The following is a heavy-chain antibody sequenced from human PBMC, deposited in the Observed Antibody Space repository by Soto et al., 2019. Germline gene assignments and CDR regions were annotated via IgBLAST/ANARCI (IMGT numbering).Heavy chain of an antibody. CDR3: ATRRLSSPESST. Sequence: WESLKISCKTSGDSFTTDWIGWVRQMPGKGLEWMGVIYPGDSRTRYSPPLQGQVTISADKSTSTAYLQWSSLKASDTAMYFCATRRLSSPESSTWGQGTLVTVSS. D-gene: IGHD6-25*01. CDR1: GDSFTTDW. J-gene: IGHJ5*02. CDR2: IYPGDSRT. V-gene: IGHV5-51*01.